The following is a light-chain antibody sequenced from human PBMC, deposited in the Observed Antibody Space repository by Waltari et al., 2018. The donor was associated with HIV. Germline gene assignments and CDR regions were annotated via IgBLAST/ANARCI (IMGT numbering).Light chain of an antibody. Sequence: QSVLTQPPSASGTPGQRFTISCSGSSSNIGSNHVYWYHQLPGTAPKLLIYSNNQRPSGVPARFSGSKSGTSSSLAISGLRSKEEADYYCAAWDDSLSGPVFGGGTRLTVL. V-gene: IGLV1-47*01. J-gene: IGLJ2*01. CDR2: SNN. CDR1: SSNIGSNH. CDR3: AAWDDSLSGPV.